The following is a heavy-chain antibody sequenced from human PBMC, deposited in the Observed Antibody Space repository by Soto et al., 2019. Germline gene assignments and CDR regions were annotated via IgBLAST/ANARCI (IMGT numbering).Heavy chain of an antibody. CDR3: ARDLEVVAASSSWFDP. D-gene: IGHD2-15*01. J-gene: IGHJ5*02. Sequence: ASVKVSCKASGYTFTIYGISGVLQAPVQGLEWMGWISAYNGNTNYAQKLQGRVTMTTDTSTSTAYMELRSLRSDDTAVYYCARDLEVVAASSSWFDPWGQGTLVTVSS. CDR1: GYTFTIYG. V-gene: IGHV1-18*04. CDR2: ISAYNGNT.